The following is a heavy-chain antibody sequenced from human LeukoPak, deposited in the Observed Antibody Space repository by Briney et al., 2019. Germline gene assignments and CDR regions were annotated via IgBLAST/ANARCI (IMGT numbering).Heavy chain of an antibody. V-gene: IGHV4-31*03. CDR1: GGSISSGGYY. Sequence: SQTLSLTCTVSGGSISSGGYYWSWIRQHPGTGLEWIGYIYYSGSTYYNSSLKSRVTISVDTSKNQFSLKLSSVTAADTAVYYCARESAAYCGGDCSHPDYWGQGTLVTVSS. D-gene: IGHD2-21*02. J-gene: IGHJ4*02. CDR3: ARESAAYCGGDCSHPDY. CDR2: IYYSGST.